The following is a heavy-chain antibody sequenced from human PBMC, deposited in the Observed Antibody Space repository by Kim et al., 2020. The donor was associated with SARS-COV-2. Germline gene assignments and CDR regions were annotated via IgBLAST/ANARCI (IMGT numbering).Heavy chain of an antibody. J-gene: IGHJ6*02. CDR3: AMRKIVEAAWGNSGYDLPYYYYGMDV. Sequence: WGSLRLSCAASGFTFSSYAMSWVRQAPGKGLEWVSAISGSGGSTYYADSVKGRFTISRDNSKNTLYLQMNSLRAEDTAVYYCAMRKIVEAAWGNSGYDLPYYYYGMDVWGQGTTVTVSS. CDR1: GFTFSSYA. CDR2: ISGSGGST. D-gene: IGHD5-12*01. V-gene: IGHV3-23*01.